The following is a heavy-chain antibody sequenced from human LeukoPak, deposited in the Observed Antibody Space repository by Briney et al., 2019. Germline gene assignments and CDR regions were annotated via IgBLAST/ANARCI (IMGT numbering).Heavy chain of an antibody. J-gene: IGHJ4*02. V-gene: IGHV3-66*01. D-gene: IGHD3-22*01. CDR1: GFTFSIYS. CDR2: IYSGGST. Sequence: HSGGSLRLSCAASGFTFSIYSMNWVRQAPGKGLEWVSVIYSGGSTYYADSVKGRFTISRDNSKNTLYLQMNSLRAEDTAVYYCARDSRITMIVVVTSDFDYWGQRTLVTVSS. CDR3: ARDSRITMIVVVTSDFDY.